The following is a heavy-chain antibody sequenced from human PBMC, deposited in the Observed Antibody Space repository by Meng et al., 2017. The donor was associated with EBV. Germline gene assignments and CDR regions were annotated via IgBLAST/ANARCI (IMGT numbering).Heavy chain of an antibody. V-gene: IGHV4-34*01. J-gene: IGHJ4*02. D-gene: IGHD5-24*01. Sequence: QVQLQRGGAGLLKPSETLSLTCAVYGGSFSGYYWSWIRQPPGKGLEWIGEINHSGSTNYNPSLKSRVTISVDTSKNQFSLKLSSVTAADTAVYYCARGRWLQPGPYFDYWGQGTLVTVSS. CDR2: INHSGST. CDR3: ARGRWLQPGPYFDY. CDR1: GGSFSGYY.